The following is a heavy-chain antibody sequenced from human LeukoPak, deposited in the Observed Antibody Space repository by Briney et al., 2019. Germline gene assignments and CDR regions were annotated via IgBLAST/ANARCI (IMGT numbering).Heavy chain of an antibody. CDR1: GHTFTSYD. J-gene: IGHJ4*02. CDR2: MNPNSGNT. CDR3: ARGPNYYDSSGYSLFDY. Sequence: GASVKVSCKASGHTFTSYDINWVRQATGQGLEWMGWMNPNSGNTGYAQKFQGRVTMTRNTSISTAYMELSSLRSEDTAVYYCARGPNYYDSSGYSLFDYWGQGTLVTVSS. D-gene: IGHD3-22*01. V-gene: IGHV1-8*01.